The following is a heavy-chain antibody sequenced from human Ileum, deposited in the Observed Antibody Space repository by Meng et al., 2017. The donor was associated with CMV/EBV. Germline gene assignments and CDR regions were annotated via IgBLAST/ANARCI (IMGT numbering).Heavy chain of an antibody. V-gene: IGHV1-2*02. CDR1: GYTFTGHF. CDR2: INPNSGGT. CDR3: AGFNDFWSSGVDP. J-gene: IGHJ5*02. Sequence: VKVSCKASGYTFTGHFLHWVRQAPGQGLQWMGWINPNSGGTNYAQRFQGRVTMTRDTSISTAYMELRRLRSDDTAVYYCAGFNDFWSSGVDPWGQGTLVTVSS. D-gene: IGHD3-3*01.